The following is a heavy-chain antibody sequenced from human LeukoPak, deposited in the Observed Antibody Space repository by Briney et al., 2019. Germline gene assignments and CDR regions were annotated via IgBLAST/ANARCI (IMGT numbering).Heavy chain of an antibody. D-gene: IGHD1-14*01. CDR1: GGSISSGSYY. Sequence: SETLSLTCTVSGGSISSGSYYWSWIRQPAGKGLEWIGRIYTSGSTNYNPSLKSRVTISVDTSKNQFSLKLSPVTAADTAVYYCARVPTTYYYYYMDVWGKGTTVTVSS. J-gene: IGHJ6*03. CDR3: ARVPTTYYYYYMDV. CDR2: IYTSGST. V-gene: IGHV4-61*02.